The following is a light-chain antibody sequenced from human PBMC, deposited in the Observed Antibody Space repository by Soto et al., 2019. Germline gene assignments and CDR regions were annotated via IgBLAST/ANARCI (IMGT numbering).Light chain of an antibody. V-gene: IGKV3-20*01. CDR2: GAS. Sequence: EIVLTQFPRTLSLSPGARATLSCRASQSVSSRSLAWYQQKPGQAPRLLISGASSRAADIPDRFSGSGSGTDFTLTINRLEPEDFAVYYCQQYDSSPTFGQGTRLEIK. CDR3: QQYDSSPT. CDR1: QSVSSRS. J-gene: IGKJ5*01.